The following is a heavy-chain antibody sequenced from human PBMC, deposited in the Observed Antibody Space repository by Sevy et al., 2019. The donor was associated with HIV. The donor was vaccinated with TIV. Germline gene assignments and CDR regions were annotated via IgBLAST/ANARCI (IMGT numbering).Heavy chain of an antibody. CDR1: GYSISSGFY. CDR2: MYHTGGA. Sequence: SETLSLKCSVSGYSISSGFYWGWIRQSPGEGLELIGSMYHTGGAFYTPSLKRRVTISLDTSKNQFSLKLTSMTTADTAIYYCARIAGSHRYFDNWGQGTLVTVSS. D-gene: IGHD2-21*01. J-gene: IGHJ4*02. CDR3: ARIAGSHRYFDN. V-gene: IGHV4-38-2*01.